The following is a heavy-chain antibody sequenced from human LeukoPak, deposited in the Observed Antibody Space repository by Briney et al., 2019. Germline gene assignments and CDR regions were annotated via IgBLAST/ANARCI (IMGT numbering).Heavy chain of an antibody. CDR1: GYTFTGYY. Sequence: ASVKVSCKASGYTFTGYYMHWVRQAPGQGLEWMGWINPNSGGTNYAQKFQGRVTMTRDTSISTAYMELSRLRSDDTAVYYCARDGCSGGSCYSNWFDPWGQGTLVTVSS. CDR2: INPNSGGT. CDR3: ARDGCSGGSCYSNWFDP. V-gene: IGHV1-2*02. J-gene: IGHJ5*02. D-gene: IGHD2-15*01.